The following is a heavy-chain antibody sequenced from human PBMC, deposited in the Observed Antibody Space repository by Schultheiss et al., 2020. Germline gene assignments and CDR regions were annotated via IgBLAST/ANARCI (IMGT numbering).Heavy chain of an antibody. D-gene: IGHD3-22*01. CDR2: IKSKTDGGTT. CDR1: GFTFSNAW. CDR3: TTAYYYDSSAHS. V-gene: IGHV3-15*01. Sequence: GGSLILSCAASGFTFSNAWMSWVRQAPGKGLEWVGRIKSKTDGGTTDYAAPVKGRFTISRDDSKNTLYLQMNSLKTEDTAVYYCTTAYYYDSSAHSWSQGTLVTVSS. J-gene: IGHJ4*02.